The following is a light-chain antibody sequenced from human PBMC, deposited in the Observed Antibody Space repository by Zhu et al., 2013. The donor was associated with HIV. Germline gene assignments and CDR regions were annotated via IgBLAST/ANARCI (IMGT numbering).Light chain of an antibody. V-gene: IGLV2-14*01. CDR3: QSYDRSLSGLPL. CDR2: EVS. J-gene: IGLJ2*01. CDR1: SSDVGGYNY. Sequence: QSALTQPASVSGSPGQSITISCTGTSSDVGGYNYVSWYQQHPGKAPKLMIYEVSNRPSGVSNRFSGSKSGNTASLTISGLQAEDEADYYCQSYDRSLSGLPLFGGGTKLTV.